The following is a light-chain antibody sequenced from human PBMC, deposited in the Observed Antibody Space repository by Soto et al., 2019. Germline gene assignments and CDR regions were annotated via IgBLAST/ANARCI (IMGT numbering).Light chain of an antibody. Sequence: QSALTQPPSASGSPGQSVTISCTGTSSDVGGYKYVSWYQQHPGKAPKLMIYEVNNRPSGVSNRFSGSKSGNTASLTISGLQAEDEADYYCSSYTSSSTLYVFGTGTKLTVL. CDR1: SSDVGGYKY. CDR2: EVN. CDR3: SSYTSSSTLYV. V-gene: IGLV2-14*01. J-gene: IGLJ1*01.